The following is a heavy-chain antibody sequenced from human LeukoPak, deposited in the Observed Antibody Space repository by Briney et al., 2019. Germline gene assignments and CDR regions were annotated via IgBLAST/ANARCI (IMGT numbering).Heavy chain of an antibody. CDR3: ARPAGGSVAGPFDY. D-gene: IGHD6-19*01. J-gene: IGHJ4*02. CDR1: GYTFTNYG. CDR2: ISAYNGNA. V-gene: IGHV1-18*01. Sequence: VASVKVSCKASGYTFTNYGITWVRQVPGQGLEWLGWISAYNGNANYAQNLQDRVTLTSDTSTSTAYMELSRLRSDDTAVYYCARPAGGSVAGPFDYWGQGTLVTVSS.